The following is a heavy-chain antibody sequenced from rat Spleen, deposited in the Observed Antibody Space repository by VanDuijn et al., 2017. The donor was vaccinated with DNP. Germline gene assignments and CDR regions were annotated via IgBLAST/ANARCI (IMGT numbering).Heavy chain of an antibody. J-gene: IGHJ2*01. Sequence: QVQLKESGPGLVQPSQTLSLTCTVSGFSLTSYSVNWIRQPPGKGLEWIGAMWSGGSTDYNSTLKSRLSISRDTSKSQVFLKMNSLQTEDTAMYFCARDYSDGSYYYAFDYWGQGVMVTVSS. CDR3: ARDYSDGSYYYAFDY. CDR1: GFSLTSYS. D-gene: IGHD1-12*02. V-gene: IGHV2-15*01. CDR2: MWSGGST.